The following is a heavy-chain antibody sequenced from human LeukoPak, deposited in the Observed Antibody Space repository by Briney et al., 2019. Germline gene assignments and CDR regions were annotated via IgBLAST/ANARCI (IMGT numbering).Heavy chain of an antibody. CDR1: GFTFDDYG. J-gene: IGHJ5*02. CDR3: AKDDNYIRFLS. V-gene: IGHV3-23*01. D-gene: IGHD3-16*01. CDR2: ISGSGGST. Sequence: PGGSLRLSCAASGFTFDDYGMSWVRQAPGKGLEWVSAISGSGGSTYYADSVKGRFTISRDNAKNTLHLQMNRLRAEDTAVYYCAKDDNYIRFLSWGQGTLVTVSS.